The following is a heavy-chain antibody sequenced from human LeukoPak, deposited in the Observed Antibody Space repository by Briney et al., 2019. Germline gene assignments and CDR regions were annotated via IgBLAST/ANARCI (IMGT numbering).Heavy chain of an antibody. CDR2: INSDGSST. CDR1: GFTFSSYW. D-gene: IGHD3-9*01. V-gene: IGHV3-74*01. J-gene: IGHJ4*02. Sequence: GGSLRLSCAASGFTFSSYWMHWVRQAPGKGLVWVSRINSDGSSTSYADSVKGRFTISRDNARNTLYLQMNSLRAEDTAVYYCARGEYFDWLFEMNYWGQGTLVTVSS. CDR3: ARGEYFDWLFEMNY.